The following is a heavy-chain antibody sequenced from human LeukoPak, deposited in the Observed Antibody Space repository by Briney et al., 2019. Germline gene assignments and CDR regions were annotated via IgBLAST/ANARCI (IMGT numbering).Heavy chain of an antibody. CDR2: IRYSGST. D-gene: IGHD3-22*01. CDR1: GGSISSSSYY. V-gene: IGHV4-39*07. J-gene: IGHJ4*02. Sequence: PSETLSLTCTVSGGSISSSSYYWGWIRQPPGTGLEWIGHIRYSGSTYHNPSLKSRVTISVDTSKNQFSLKLSSVTAADTAVYFCAREDYYNSGGYYLDYWGQGTLVTVSS. CDR3: AREDYYNSGGYYLDY.